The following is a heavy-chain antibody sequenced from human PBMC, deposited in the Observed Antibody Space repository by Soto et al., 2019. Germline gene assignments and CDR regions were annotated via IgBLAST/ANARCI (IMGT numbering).Heavy chain of an antibody. D-gene: IGHD3-3*01. CDR2: ISSSSGTI. J-gene: IGHJ5*02. CDR3: ARELTPYDFWSGYYSDDNWFDP. Sequence: GGSLRLSCAASGFTFSSYSMNWVRQAPGKGLEWVSYISSSSGTIYYADSVKGRFTIPRDNAKNSLYLQMNSLRDEDTAVYYCARELTPYDFWSGYYSDDNWFDPWGQGTLVTVSS. V-gene: IGHV3-48*02. CDR1: GFTFSSYS.